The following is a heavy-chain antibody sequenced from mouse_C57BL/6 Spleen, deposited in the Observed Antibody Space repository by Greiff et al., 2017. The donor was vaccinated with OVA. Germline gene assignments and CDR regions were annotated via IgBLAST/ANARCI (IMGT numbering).Heavy chain of an antibody. J-gene: IGHJ4*01. CDR2: INPSNGGT. V-gene: IGHV1-53*01. CDR1: GYTFTSYW. Sequence: QVQLQQPGTELVKPGASVKLSCKASGYTFTSYWMHWVKQRPGQGLEWIGNINPSNGGTNYNEKFKSKATLTVDKSSSTAYMQLSSLTSEDSAVYYCAGFTTVVGTSYCDMDYWGQGTTVTVSS. D-gene: IGHD1-1*01. CDR3: AGFTTVVGTSYCDMDY.